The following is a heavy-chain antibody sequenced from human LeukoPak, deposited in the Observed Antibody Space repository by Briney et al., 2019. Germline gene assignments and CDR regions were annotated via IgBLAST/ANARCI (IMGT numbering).Heavy chain of an antibody. J-gene: IGHJ6*03. D-gene: IGHD6-13*01. V-gene: IGHV4-59*01. CDR3: ARDALYSSHMDV. Sequence: PSETLSLTCSVSGGSMTNYYWSWIRQPPGRGLEWVAYIFHSGRTKYNPSLESRVTVSVDTSKSQFSLKLNSMTAADTAVYYCARDALYSSHMDVWGKGITVTVSS. CDR1: GGSMTNYY. CDR2: IFHSGRT.